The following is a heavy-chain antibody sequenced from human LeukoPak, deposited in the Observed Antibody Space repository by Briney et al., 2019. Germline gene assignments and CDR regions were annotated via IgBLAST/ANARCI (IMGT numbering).Heavy chain of an antibody. CDR1: GGSVSSGSYS. Sequence: SETLSLTCTVSGGSVSSGSYSWSWIRQSPGKGLEWIGYIYSSGSTNYNPSLKSRVTISVDTSKNQFSLKLSSVTAADTAVYYCATMVQGVHTYFGSWGQGNLVAVSS. CDR2: IYSSGST. J-gene: IGHJ4*02. D-gene: IGHD3-10*01. CDR3: ATMVQGVHTYFGS. V-gene: IGHV4-61*01.